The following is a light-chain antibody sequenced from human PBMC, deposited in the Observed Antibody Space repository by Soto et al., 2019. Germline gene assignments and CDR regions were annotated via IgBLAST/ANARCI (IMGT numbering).Light chain of an antibody. CDR1: QDIANF. CDR3: QKCKVAPFT. J-gene: IGKJ4*01. V-gene: IGKV1-27*01. Sequence: ILMTQSPSSLSAFVGDRVTITCRASQDIANFLAWYQQKPGKVPKLLIYAASTLQSGVPSRFSGSGSGTDFTPTISSLQPEDVATYYCQKCKVAPFTFGGGTKV. CDR2: AAS.